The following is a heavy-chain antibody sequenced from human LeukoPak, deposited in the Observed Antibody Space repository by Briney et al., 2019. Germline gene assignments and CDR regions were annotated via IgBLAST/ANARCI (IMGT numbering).Heavy chain of an antibody. CDR1: GGSISSSSYY. Sequence: SETLSLTCTVSGGSISSSSYYWGWIRQPPGKGLEWIGSIYYSGSTYYNPSLKSRVTISVDTSKNQFSLKLSSVTAADTAVYYCPTIERRIAAAGPIDYWGQGTLVTVSS. J-gene: IGHJ4*02. D-gene: IGHD6-13*01. CDR2: IYYSGST. V-gene: IGHV4-39*01. CDR3: PTIERRIAAAGPIDY.